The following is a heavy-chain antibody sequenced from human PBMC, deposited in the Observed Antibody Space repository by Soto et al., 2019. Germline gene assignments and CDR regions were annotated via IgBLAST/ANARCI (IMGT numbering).Heavy chain of an antibody. CDR3: ARSNLGYCSGGSCYSGAFDI. J-gene: IGHJ3*02. V-gene: IGHV3-23*01. D-gene: IGHD2-15*01. CDR1: GFTFSSYA. Sequence: EVQLLESGGGLVQPGGSLRLSCAASGFTFSSYAMSWVRQAPGKGLEWVSAISGSGGSTYYADSVKGRFTISRDNSKNTLYLQMGSLRAEDMAVYYCARSNLGYCSGGSCYSGAFDIWGQGTMVTVSS. CDR2: ISGSGGST.